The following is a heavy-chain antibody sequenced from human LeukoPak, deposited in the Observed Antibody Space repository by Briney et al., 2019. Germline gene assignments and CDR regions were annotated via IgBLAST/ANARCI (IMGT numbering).Heavy chain of an antibody. J-gene: IGHJ4*02. CDR3: ARAFVGPGVIDKAY. D-gene: IGHD2-21*01. CDR1: GFTFSSYS. V-gene: IGHV3-48*04. CDR2: ISSSSSTI. Sequence: PGRSLRLSCAASGFTFSSYSMNWVRQAPGKGLEWVSYISSSSSTIYYADSVKGRFTISRDNAKNSLYLQMNSLRAEDTAVYYCARAFVGPGVIDKAYWGQGTLVTVSS.